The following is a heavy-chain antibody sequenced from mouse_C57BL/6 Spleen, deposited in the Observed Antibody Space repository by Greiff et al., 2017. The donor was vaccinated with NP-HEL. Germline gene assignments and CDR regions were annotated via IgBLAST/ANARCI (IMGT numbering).Heavy chain of an antibody. V-gene: IGHV5-17*01. J-gene: IGHJ4*01. CDR2: ISSGSSTI. Sequence: DVQLVESGGGLVKPGGSLKLSCAASGFTFSDYGMHWVRQAPEQGLEWVAYISSGSSTIYYADTVKGRSTISRDNAKNTLFLQMTGLGAEDTAMYYCARVMDAMDYWGQGTTVTVSS. CDR1: GFTFSDYG. CDR3: ARVMDAMDY. D-gene: IGHD2-5*01.